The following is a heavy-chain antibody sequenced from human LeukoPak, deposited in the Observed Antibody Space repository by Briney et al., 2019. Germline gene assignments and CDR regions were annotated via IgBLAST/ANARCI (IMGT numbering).Heavy chain of an antibody. V-gene: IGHV3-23*01. J-gene: IGHJ4*02. CDR3: AKKSPDSSGNPAYD. Sequence: GGSLRLSCAGAVFTFGNYGMSWVRQAPWKGLEWVSVISRSGTETYHADSVRGRFTISRDNAKNTLYLQMNSLRAEDTAVYYCAKKSPDSSGNPAYDWGQGTLVTVSS. CDR2: ISRSGTET. D-gene: IGHD4-23*01. CDR1: VFTFGNYG.